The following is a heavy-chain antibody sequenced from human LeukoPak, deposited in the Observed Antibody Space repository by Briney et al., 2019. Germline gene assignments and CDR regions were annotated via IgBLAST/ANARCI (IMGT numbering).Heavy chain of an antibody. CDR1: GFTFDDYA. J-gene: IGHJ4*02. CDR2: ISGDGGST. Sequence: GGSLRLSCAASGFTFDDYAIYWVRQAPGKGLEWVSLISGDGGSTYYADSVKGRFTISRDNSKNSLYLQMNSLRTEDTALYYCAKDKGGTVTTFGPPGDYWGQGTLVTVSS. D-gene: IGHD4-17*01. V-gene: IGHV3-43*02. CDR3: AKDKGGTVTTFGPPGDY.